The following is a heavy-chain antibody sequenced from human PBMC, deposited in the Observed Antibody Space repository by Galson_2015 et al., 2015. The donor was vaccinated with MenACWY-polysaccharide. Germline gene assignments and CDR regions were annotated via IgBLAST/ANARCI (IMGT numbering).Heavy chain of an antibody. J-gene: IGHJ2*01. CDR1: GFSFSSYS. CDR3: ARLAEAGMLNWYLDL. Sequence: SLRLSCAGSGFSFSSYSMSWVRQAAGKGLEWVSSISANTRSTYDTDSVKGRFTISRDNSKNTLYLQMNSLRAEDTALYYCARLAEAGMLNWYLDLWGRGTLVSVSS. D-gene: IGHD6-19*01. CDR2: ISANTRST. V-gene: IGHV3-23*01.